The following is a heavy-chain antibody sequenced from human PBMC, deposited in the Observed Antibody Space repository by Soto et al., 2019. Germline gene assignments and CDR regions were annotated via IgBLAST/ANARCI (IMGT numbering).Heavy chain of an antibody. CDR3: ARAARLRFLEWLSGPFDY. CDR1: GYTFTSYA. V-gene: IGHV1-3*01. Sequence: ASGKVSCKASGYTFTSYAMHWVRQAPGQRLEWMGWINAGNGNTKYSQKFQGRVTITRDTSASTAYMELSSLRSEDTALYYCARAARLRFLEWLSGPFDYWGQGTLVTVSS. D-gene: IGHD3-3*01. CDR2: INAGNGNT. J-gene: IGHJ4*02.